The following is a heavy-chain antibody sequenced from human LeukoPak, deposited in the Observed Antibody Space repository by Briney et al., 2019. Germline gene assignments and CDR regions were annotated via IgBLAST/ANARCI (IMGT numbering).Heavy chain of an antibody. CDR2: ISDSGGST. Sequence: PGGSLRLSCSASGFPFSSYAMHWVRQAPGQGLEYLSAISDSGGSTYYADSVKGRFTISRDNSKNTLYLQMSSLRAEDTAVYFCVRGYSFGPYGMDVWGQGTTVTVSS. CDR3: VRGYSFGPYGMDV. V-gene: IGHV3-64D*09. J-gene: IGHJ6*02. D-gene: IGHD2-15*01. CDR1: GFPFSSYA.